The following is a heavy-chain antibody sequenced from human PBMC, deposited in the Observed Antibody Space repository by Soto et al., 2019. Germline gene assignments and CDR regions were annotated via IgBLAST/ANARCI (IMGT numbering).Heavy chain of an antibody. V-gene: IGHV4-59*11. CDR1: VGYISIQY. CDR2: IYYSGST. Sequence: PSETLRLTCTFSVGYISIQYWSWIRQPPGKGLEWIGYIYYSGSTNYNPSLKSRGTISVDTSKNQFSLKLSSVTASDTAVYYCAREGSSGWTDYWGQGTLVTVSS. J-gene: IGHJ4*02. CDR3: AREGSSGWTDY. D-gene: IGHD6-19*01.